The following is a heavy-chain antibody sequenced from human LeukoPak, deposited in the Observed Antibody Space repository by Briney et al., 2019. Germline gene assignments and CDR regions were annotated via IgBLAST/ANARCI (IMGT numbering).Heavy chain of an antibody. J-gene: IGHJ3*01. CDR2: IYHSGST. Sequence: SGTLSLTCAVSGGSISSSNWWSWVRQPPGKGLEWIGEIYHSGSTNYNPSLKSRVTISVDTSKNQFSLKLSSVTAADTAVYYCARLAAGRAFDVWGQGTMVTVSS. CDR3: ARLAAGRAFDV. CDR1: GGSISSSNW. V-gene: IGHV4-4*02. D-gene: IGHD6-13*01.